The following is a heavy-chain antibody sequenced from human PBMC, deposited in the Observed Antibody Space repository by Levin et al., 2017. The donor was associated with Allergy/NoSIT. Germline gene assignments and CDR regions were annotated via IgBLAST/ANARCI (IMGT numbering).Heavy chain of an antibody. Sequence: PGGSLRLSCTASGFTFGDYAMSWFRQAPGKGLEWVGFIRSKAYGGTTEYAASVKGRFTISRDDSKSIAYLQMNSLKTEDTAVYYCTRASGYGFWSGYDYWGQGTLVTVSS. V-gene: IGHV3-49*03. CDR1: GFTFGDYA. D-gene: IGHD3/OR15-3a*01. CDR3: TRASGYGFWSGYDY. CDR2: IRSKAYGGTT. J-gene: IGHJ4*02.